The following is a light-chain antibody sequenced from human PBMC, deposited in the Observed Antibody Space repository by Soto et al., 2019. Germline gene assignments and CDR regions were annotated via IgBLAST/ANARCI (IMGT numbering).Light chain of an antibody. Sequence: DIVMTQTPLSSPVTLGQPASISCRSSQSLVHSNGDTYLTWLQQRPGQPPRLLIYKTSTRFSGVPDRFSGRGAGTDFTLKISRVEAEDVGVYYCMQATQFPHTFGQGTKLEIK. J-gene: IGKJ2*01. CDR3: MQATQFPHT. V-gene: IGKV2-24*01. CDR1: QSLVHSNGDTY. CDR2: KTS.